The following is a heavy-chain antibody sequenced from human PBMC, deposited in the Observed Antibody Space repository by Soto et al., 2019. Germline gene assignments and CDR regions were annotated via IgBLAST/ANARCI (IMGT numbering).Heavy chain of an antibody. J-gene: IGHJ6*03. CDR1: GGSISSSSYY. D-gene: IGHD2-15*01. CDR3: ARRRRDRVAVVAAYYYYYYMDV. V-gene: IGHV4-39*01. CDR2: IYYSGST. Sequence: SETLSLTCTVSGGSISSSSYYWGWIRQPPGKGLEWIGSIYYSGSTYYNPSLKSRVTISVDTSKNQFSLKLSSVTAADTAVYYCARRRRDRVAVVAAYYYYYYMDVWGKGTTVTVSS.